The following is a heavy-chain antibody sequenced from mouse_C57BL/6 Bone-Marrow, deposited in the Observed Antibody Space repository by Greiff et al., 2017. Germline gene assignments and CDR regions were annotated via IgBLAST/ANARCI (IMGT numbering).Heavy chain of an antibody. CDR1: GFTFSSYG. CDR3: ARHDYGSSSYAMDY. CDR2: ISSGGSYT. J-gene: IGHJ4*01. V-gene: IGHV5-6*01. D-gene: IGHD1-1*01. Sequence: EVHLVESGGDLVKPGGSLKLSCAASGFTFSSYGMSWVRQTPDKRLEWVATISSGGSYTYYPDSVKGRYTISRDNAKNTLYLQRSSLKSEDTAMYYCARHDYGSSSYAMDYWGQGTSVTVSS.